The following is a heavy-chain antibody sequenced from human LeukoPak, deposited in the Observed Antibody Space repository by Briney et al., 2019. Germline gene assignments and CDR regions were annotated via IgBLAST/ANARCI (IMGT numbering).Heavy chain of an antibody. D-gene: IGHD6-6*01. CDR3: AKVYSSSSRDAFDV. V-gene: IGHV4-34*01. Sequence: SETLSLTCAVYGAYFSGYYWSWIRQPPGKGLEWIGEINHSESTNYKSSLKSRVTMSVDTSKNQFTLNLHSVTAADTAIYYCAKVYSSSSRDAFDVWGPGTMVIVSS. CDR1: GAYFSGYY. CDR2: INHSEST. J-gene: IGHJ3*01.